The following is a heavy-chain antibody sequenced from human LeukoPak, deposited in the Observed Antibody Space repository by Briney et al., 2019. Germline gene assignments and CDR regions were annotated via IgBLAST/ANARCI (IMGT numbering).Heavy chain of an antibody. D-gene: IGHD3-22*01. CDR1: GGSIDITNY. Sequence: PPGTLSLTCGVSGGSIDITNYRSWIRQPPGKGLEWIGYIYYSGSTNYNPSLKSRVTISVDTSKNQFSLKLSSVTAADTAVYYCARGGYYDKEAFDIWGQGTMVTVSS. CDR3: ARGGYYDKEAFDI. CDR2: IYYSGST. J-gene: IGHJ3*02. V-gene: IGHV4-59*01.